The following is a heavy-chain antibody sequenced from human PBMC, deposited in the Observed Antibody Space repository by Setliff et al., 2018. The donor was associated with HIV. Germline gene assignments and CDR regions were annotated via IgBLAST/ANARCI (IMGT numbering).Heavy chain of an antibody. V-gene: IGHV4-38-2*02. CDR2: VYHSGST. D-gene: IGHD5-12*01. CDR1: GYSVNSDYL. CDR3: ASTGHIEIDPLQPFEI. Sequence: SETLSLTCTVSGYSVNSDYLWCWIRQPPGKGLEWIGSVYHSGSTYYNPSLKGRVTISQDTSKNQFSLKLTSVTAADTAVYYCASTGHIEIDPLQPFEIWGQGTMVTVSS. J-gene: IGHJ3*02.